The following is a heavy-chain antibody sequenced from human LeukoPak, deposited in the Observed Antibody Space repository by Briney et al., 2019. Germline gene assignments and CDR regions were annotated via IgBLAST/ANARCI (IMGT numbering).Heavy chain of an antibody. D-gene: IGHD5-18*01. J-gene: IGHJ3*02. V-gene: IGHV1-69*02. Sequence: ASVKVSCKASGGTFSSYTISWVRQAPGQGLEWMGRIIPILGIVNYAQKFQGRVTITADKSTSTAYMELSSLRSEDTAVYYCARTPMVSPNRRGAFDIWGQGTMVTVSS. CDR2: IIPILGIV. CDR3: ARTPMVSPNRRGAFDI. CDR1: GGTFSSYT.